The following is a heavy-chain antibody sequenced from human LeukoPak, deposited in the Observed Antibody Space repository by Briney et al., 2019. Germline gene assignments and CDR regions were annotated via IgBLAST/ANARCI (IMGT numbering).Heavy chain of an antibody. D-gene: IGHD3-10*01. CDR2: IYTSGST. Sequence: SHTLSLTCTVSGGSISSGSYYWSWIRQPAGKGLEWIGRIYTSGSTNYNPSLKSRVTISVDTSKNQFSLKLSSVTAADTAVYYCARVNTMVRGVHFDYWGQGTLVTVSS. V-gene: IGHV4-61*02. J-gene: IGHJ4*02. CDR3: ARVNTMVRGVHFDY. CDR1: GGSISSGSYY.